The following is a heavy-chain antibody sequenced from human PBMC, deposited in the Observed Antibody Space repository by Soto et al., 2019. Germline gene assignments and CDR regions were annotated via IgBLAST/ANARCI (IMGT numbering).Heavy chain of an antibody. V-gene: IGHV4-39*01. CDR3: ATTLGNYDILTGYSKLTNWFDP. CDR2: IYYSGST. D-gene: IGHD3-9*01. Sequence: SETLSLTCTVSGGSISSSSYYWGWIRQPPGKGLEWIGSIYYSGSTYYNPSLKSRVTISVDTSKNQFPLKLSSVTAADTAVYYCATTLGNYDILTGYSKLTNWFDPWGQGTLVTVSS. J-gene: IGHJ5*02. CDR1: GGSISSSSYY.